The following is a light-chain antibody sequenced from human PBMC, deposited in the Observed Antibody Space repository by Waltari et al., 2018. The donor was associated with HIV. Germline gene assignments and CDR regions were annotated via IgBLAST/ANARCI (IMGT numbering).Light chain of an antibody. V-gene: IGKV1-39*01. J-gene: IGKJ2*01. CDR1: QRIDSY. CDR3: QQSYSSPPT. Sequence: DIQMTQSPSSLSASVGDRVTITCRARQRIDSYLNWYQQKPGKAPKLLMYAASSLQSGVPSRFSGSGSGTDFTLTITSLQPEDFGNYFCQQSYSSPPTFGQGTKLEIK. CDR2: AAS.